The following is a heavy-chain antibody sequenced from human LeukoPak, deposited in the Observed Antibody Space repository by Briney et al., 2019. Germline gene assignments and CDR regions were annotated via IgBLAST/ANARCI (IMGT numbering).Heavy chain of an antibody. CDR3: AGLRGDWFYFHF. Sequence: PSQTLSLTCTVSGGSISSAGYYWSWIRQHPGKGLEWIGYIYYSGSTYYNPSLKSRVTISQDASKNHFSLKLSSVTAADTAVYHCAGLRGDWFYFHFWGQGTLLTVSS. V-gene: IGHV4-31*03. J-gene: IGHJ4*02. CDR2: IYYSGST. D-gene: IGHD2-21*01. CDR1: GGSISSAGYY.